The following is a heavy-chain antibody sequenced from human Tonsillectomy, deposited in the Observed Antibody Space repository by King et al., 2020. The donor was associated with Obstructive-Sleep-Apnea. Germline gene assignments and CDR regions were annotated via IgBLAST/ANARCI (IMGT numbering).Heavy chain of an antibody. CDR3: AKANHGDFSLGY. D-gene: IGHD4-17*01. CDR2: ISYDGSNK. V-gene: IGHV3-30*18. Sequence: VQLVESGGGVVQPGRSLRLSCAGSRFTFSSYGMHWVRQAPGKGLEWVAVISYDGSNKYYADSVKGRFTISRDNSKNTLYLQMNSLRAGDTAVYYCAKANHGDFSLGYWGQGTLVTVSS. CDR1: RFTFSSYG. J-gene: IGHJ4*02.